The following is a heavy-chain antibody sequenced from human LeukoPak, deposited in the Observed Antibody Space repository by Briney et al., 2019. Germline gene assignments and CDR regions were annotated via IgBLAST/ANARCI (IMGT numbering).Heavy chain of an antibody. CDR2: IWYDGSNK. J-gene: IGHJ4*02. Sequence: QAGGSLRLSCAASGFTFSSYGMHWVRQAPGKGLEWVAVIWYDGSNKYYVDSVKGRFTISRDNSKNTLYLQMNSLRAEGTAVYYCARAYSSSEAAFDYWGQGTLVTVSS. CDR1: GFTFSSYG. D-gene: IGHD6-6*01. CDR3: ARAYSSSEAAFDY. V-gene: IGHV3-33*01.